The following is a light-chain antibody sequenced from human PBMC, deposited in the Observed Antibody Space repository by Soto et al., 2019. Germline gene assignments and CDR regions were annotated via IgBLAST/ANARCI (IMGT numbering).Light chain of an antibody. Sequence: EIVLTQSPATLSLSPGERATLSCRASQRVSSYLAWYQQKPGQAPRLLIYDASNRTTGIPARFSGSGSRTDFTLTISSLEPEDFAVYYCQQRSNWIFTFGPGTKVDIK. J-gene: IGKJ3*01. CDR3: QQRSNWIFT. V-gene: IGKV3-11*01. CDR2: DAS. CDR1: QRVSSY.